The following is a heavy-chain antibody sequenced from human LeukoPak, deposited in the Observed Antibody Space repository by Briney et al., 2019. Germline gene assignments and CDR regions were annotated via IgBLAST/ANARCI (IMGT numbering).Heavy chain of an antibody. CDR1: GGSISSGDYY. Sequence: XQTLSLTCTVSGGSISSGDYYWSWIRQPPGTGLEWIGYIYYSGSTYYNPSLKSRVTISVDTSKNQFSLKLSSVTAADTAVYYCARESRGYSYGCFDYWGQGTLVTVSS. J-gene: IGHJ4*02. CDR2: IYYSGST. D-gene: IGHD5-18*01. V-gene: IGHV4-30-4*01. CDR3: ARESRGYSYGCFDY.